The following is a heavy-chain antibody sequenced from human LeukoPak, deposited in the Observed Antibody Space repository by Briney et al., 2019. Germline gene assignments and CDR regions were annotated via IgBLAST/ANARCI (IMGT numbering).Heavy chain of an antibody. CDR3: AKEYCSNGVCHSLDY. V-gene: IGHV3-30*18. J-gene: IGHJ4*02. Sequence: PGRSLRLSCAASGFTFSSSGMHWVRQAPGKGLEWVAVISYDGSNKYYADSVKGRFTFSRDNSKNTLYLQMNSLRAEDTAVYYCAKEYCSNGVCHSLDYWGQGTLVTVSS. CDR2: ISYDGSNK. D-gene: IGHD2-8*01. CDR1: GFTFSSSG.